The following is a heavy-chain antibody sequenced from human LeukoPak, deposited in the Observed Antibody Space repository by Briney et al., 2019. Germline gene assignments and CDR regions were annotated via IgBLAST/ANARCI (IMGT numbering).Heavy chain of an antibody. CDR1: GFTVSSNN. V-gene: IGHV3-53*01. CDR2: IYSGGST. Sequence: GGSLRLSCAASGFTVSSNNMSWVRQAPGKGLEWVSVIYSGGSTYYADSVKGRFTISRDNSKNTLYLQMNSLRAEDTAVYYCARANLYGDYPRGYYFDYWGQGTLVTVSS. CDR3: ARANLYGDYPRGYYFDY. J-gene: IGHJ4*02. D-gene: IGHD4-17*01.